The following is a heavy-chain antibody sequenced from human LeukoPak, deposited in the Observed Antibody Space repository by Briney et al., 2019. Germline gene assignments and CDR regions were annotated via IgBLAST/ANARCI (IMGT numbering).Heavy chain of an antibody. CDR2: IYYSGST. CDR3: ARGDGYNYLYYFDY. J-gene: IGHJ4*02. D-gene: IGHD5-24*01. Sequence: TSETLSLTCIVSGGSISSYYWSWIRQPPGKGLEYVGYIYYSGSTNYNPSLKSRVTISGDTSKNQFSLKLRSVTAADTAVYYCARGDGYNYLYYFDYWGQGTLVTVSS. CDR1: GGSISSYY. V-gene: IGHV4-59*01.